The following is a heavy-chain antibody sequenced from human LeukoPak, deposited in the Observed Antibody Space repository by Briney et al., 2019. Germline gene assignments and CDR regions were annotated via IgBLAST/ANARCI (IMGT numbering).Heavy chain of an antibody. D-gene: IGHD5-18*01. V-gene: IGHV4-34*01. CDR2: INHSGST. J-gene: IGHJ4*02. CDR3: ARGRGYSYGRRGNFDY. Sequence: GSLRLSCAASGFTFSNAWMSWVRQAPGKGLEWIGEINHSGSTNYNPSLKSRVTISVDTSKNQFSLKLSSVTAADMAVYYCARGRGYSYGRRGNFDYWGQGTLVTVSS. CDR1: GFTFSNAW.